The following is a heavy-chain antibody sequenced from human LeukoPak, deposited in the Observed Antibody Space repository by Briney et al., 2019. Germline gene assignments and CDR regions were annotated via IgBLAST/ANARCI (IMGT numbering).Heavy chain of an antibody. J-gene: IGHJ4*02. CDR1: GFTFSRYA. V-gene: IGHV3-23*01. CDR2: ISGSGGST. D-gene: IGHD6-19*01. CDR3: AGSIAVAGTIDY. Sequence: GGSLRLSCAASGFTFSRYAMSWVRQAPGKGLEWVSAISGSGGSTYYADSVKGRFTISRDNSKNTLYLQMNSLRAEDTAVYYCAGSIAVAGTIDYWGQGTLVTVSS.